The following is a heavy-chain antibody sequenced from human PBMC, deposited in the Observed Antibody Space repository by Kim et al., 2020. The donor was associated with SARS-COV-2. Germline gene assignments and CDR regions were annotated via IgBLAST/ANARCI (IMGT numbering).Heavy chain of an antibody. CDR3: ARGVGYYGSGAIFDY. Sequence: SETLSLTCAVYGGSFSGYYWSWIRQPPGQGLEWIGEINHSGSTNYNPSLKSRVTISVDTSKNQFSLRLSSVTAADTAVYYCARGVGYYGSGAIFDYWGQGTLVTVSS. D-gene: IGHD3-10*01. CDR2: INHSGST. V-gene: IGHV4-34*01. J-gene: IGHJ4*02. CDR1: GGSFSGYY.